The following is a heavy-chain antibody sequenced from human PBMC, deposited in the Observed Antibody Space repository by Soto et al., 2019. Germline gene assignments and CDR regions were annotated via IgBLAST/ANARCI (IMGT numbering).Heavy chain of an antibody. CDR1: GLTFDNYE. J-gene: IGHJ4*02. Sequence: GSLSLSFAVSGLTFDNYEMNWVRQAPGKGLEWVSYISSVGSVSYYADSVKGRFTISRDNAKNSLYLQMHSLRAEDTAVYYCAKEATNINNFDYWGQGTLVTVSS. V-gene: IGHV3-48*03. CDR3: AKEATNINNFDY. D-gene: IGHD1-26*01. CDR2: ISSVGSVS.